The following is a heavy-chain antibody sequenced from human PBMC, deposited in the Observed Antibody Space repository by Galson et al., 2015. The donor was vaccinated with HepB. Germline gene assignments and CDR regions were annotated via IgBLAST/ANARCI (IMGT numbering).Heavy chain of an antibody. J-gene: IGHJ4*02. CDR3: AQITYSSGWSFHY. CDR1: GFTLNNYD. D-gene: IGHD6-19*01. Sequence: SLRLSCAGSGFTLNNYDMSWVRQAPGKGLEWVSSISASGGYTNYADSVKGRFTISRDNSKNTLYLQMNSLRGEDTAVYYCAQITYSSGWSFHYWGQGTLVTVSS. CDR2: ISASGGYT. V-gene: IGHV3-23*01.